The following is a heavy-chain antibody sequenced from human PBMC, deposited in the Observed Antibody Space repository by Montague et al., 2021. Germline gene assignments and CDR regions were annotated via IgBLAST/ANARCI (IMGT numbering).Heavy chain of an antibody. CDR3: ARALAARWWFDP. J-gene: IGHJ5*02. CDR2: IYYSGST. Sequence: SETLSLTCTISGGSIRSYYWNWIRQPPGKGLEWIGYIYYSGSTYYNPSLKSRVNISLDTSNYQFSLNLRSVTAADTAVYYCARALAARWWFDPWGQGTLVTVSS. V-gene: IGHV4-59*01. D-gene: IGHD6-6*01. CDR1: GGSIRSYY.